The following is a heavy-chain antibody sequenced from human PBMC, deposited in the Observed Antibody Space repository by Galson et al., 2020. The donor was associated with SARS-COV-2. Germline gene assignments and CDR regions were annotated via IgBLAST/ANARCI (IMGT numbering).Heavy chain of an antibody. CDR1: GFRFSDYA. CDR2: ISGDGGPT. V-gene: IGHV3-23*01. J-gene: IGHJ4*02. CDR3: AAHYDILTAFDF. D-gene: IGHD3-9*01. Sequence: GESLKISRAASGFRFSDYAMIWVRQAPGKGLEWVSTISGDGGPTCYADSVKGRFTISRDNSKNTLYLQMDSLRADDTAVYFCAAHYDILTAFDFWGQGTLVTVSS.